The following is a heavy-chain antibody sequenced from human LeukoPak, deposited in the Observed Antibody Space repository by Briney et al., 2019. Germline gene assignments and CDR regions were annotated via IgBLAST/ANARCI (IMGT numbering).Heavy chain of an antibody. CDR3: TLRPGDPMRGHWFDP. V-gene: IGHV1-24*01. J-gene: IGHJ5*02. D-gene: IGHD2-21*02. CDR1: QYTRSQSY. CDR2: LEPEPGKT. Sequence: AEKVSRKLSQYTRSQSYIHGVRQAPGKGLAGMGGLEPEPGKTLYAQQLQGRVPMTEDTAADTAYMELNSLTSDDTAVYYCTLRPGDPMRGHWFDPWGQGTLVTVRS.